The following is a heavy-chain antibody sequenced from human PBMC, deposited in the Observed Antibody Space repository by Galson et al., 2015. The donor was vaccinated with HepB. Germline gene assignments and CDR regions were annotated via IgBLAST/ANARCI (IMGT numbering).Heavy chain of an antibody. CDR2: ISAYNGNT. D-gene: IGHD2-2*01. CDR1: GYTFTSYG. J-gene: IGHJ6*02. CDR3: ASSAGCSSTSCYARYYYYGMDV. Sequence: SVKVSCKASGYTFTSYGISWVRQAPGQGLEWMGWISAYNGNTNYAQKLQGRVTMTTDTSTSTAYMELRSLRSDDTAVYYCASSAGCSSTSCYARYYYYGMDVWGQGTTVTVSS. V-gene: IGHV1-18*04.